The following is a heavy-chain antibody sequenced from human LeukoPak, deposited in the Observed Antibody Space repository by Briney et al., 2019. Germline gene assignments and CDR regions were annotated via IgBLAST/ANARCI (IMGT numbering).Heavy chain of an antibody. CDR3: ARGGGSGSYYYYYYYGMDV. V-gene: IGHV3-30-3*01. J-gene: IGHJ6*02. Sequence: GGSLRLSCAASGFTFSSYAMHWVRQAPGKGLEWVAVISYDGSNKYYADSVKGRFTISRDNSKNTLYLQMNSLRAEDTAVYYCARGGGSGSYYYYYYYGMDVWGQGTTVTVSS. D-gene: IGHD3-10*01. CDR1: GFTFSSYA. CDR2: ISYDGSNK.